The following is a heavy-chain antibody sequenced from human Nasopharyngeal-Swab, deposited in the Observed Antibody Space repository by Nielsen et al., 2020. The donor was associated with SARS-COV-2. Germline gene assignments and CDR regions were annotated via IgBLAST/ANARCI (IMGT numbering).Heavy chain of an antibody. CDR1: GASITDNNYY. D-gene: IGHD3-22*01. CDR3: ARHSRVTTVVVVTLFDY. V-gene: IGHV4-39*01. J-gene: IGHJ4*02. Sequence: SETLSLTCIVSGASITDNNYYWAWIRQPPGKGLEWIGSITYRGPTFYNPSLKSRVSISVDASQNQFSLNLWSVTAADTAVFYCARHSRVTTVVVVTLFDYWGRGSLVTVSS. CDR2: ITYRGPT.